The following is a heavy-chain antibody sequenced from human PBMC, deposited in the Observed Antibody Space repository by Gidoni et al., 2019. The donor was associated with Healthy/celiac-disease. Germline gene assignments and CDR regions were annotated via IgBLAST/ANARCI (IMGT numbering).Heavy chain of an antibody. CDR1: GYTFTGYY. J-gene: IGHJ6*02. CDR3: ASHSSSYYYYGMDV. V-gene: IGHV1-2*04. D-gene: IGHD6-6*01. CDR2: INPNSGGT. Sequence: QVQLVQSGAEVKKHGASVKVSCKASGYTFTGYYMHWVRQAPGQGLEWMGWINPNSGGTNYAQKFQGWVTMTRDTSISTAYMELSRLRSADTAVYYCASHSSSYYYYGMDVWGQGTTVTVSS.